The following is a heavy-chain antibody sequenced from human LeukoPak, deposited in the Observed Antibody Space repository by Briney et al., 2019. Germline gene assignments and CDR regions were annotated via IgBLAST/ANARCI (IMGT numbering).Heavy chain of an antibody. J-gene: IGHJ5*02. CDR2: ISGSGGST. D-gene: IGHD4-11*01. CDR1: GFTFSSYA. V-gene: IGHV3-23*01. Sequence: GGSLRLSCAASGFTFSSYAMSWVRQAPGKGLEWVSAISGSGGSTYYADSVKGRSTISRDNSKYTLYLQMNSLRAEDTAVYYCAKEGSYSNYPAYNWFDPWGQGTLVTVSS. CDR3: AKEGSYSNYPAYNWFDP.